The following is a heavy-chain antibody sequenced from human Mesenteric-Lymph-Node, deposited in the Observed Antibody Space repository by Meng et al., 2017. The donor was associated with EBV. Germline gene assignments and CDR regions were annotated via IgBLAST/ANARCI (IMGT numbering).Heavy chain of an antibody. J-gene: IGHJ5*02. D-gene: IGHD2-15*01. Sequence: QAQAEGAGPGLVNPSGTLSPTCAGSGGSISISNWWSWVRQPPGKGLEWIGEIYHSGITNYNPSLSSRVTMSVDKSKNQFSLNLISLTAADTAVYYCASAQCSGGGCPGGSWGQGTLVTVSS. CDR1: GGSISISNW. CDR2: IYHSGIT. CDR3: ASAQCSGGGCPGGS. V-gene: IGHV4-4*02.